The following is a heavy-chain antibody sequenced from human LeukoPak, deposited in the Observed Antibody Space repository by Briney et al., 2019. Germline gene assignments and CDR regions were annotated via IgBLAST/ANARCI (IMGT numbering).Heavy chain of an antibody. V-gene: IGHV4-59*08. CDR1: GGAISSYY. Sequence: SETLSLTCTVSGGAISSYYWSWIRQPAGKGLEWIGYIYYSGSTNYNPSLKSRVTISVDTSKNQFSLKLSSVTAADTAVYYCARGWAYHCSSTSCYSRSWFDPWGQGTLVTVSS. D-gene: IGHD2-2*01. CDR3: ARGWAYHCSSTSCYSRSWFDP. CDR2: IYYSGST. J-gene: IGHJ5*02.